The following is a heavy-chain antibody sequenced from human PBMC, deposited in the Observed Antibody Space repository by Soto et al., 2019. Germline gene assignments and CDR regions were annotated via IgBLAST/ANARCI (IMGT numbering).Heavy chain of an antibody. CDR1: GFTFSSYG. CDR2: IWYDGSNK. Sequence: QVQLVESGGGVVQPGRSLRLSCAASGFTFSSYGMHWVRQAPGKGLEWVAVIWYDGSNKYYADSVMGRFTISRDNSKNTLYLQMNSLRAEDTAVYYCARDGDTAMVHHFDYWGQGTLVTVSS. V-gene: IGHV3-33*01. J-gene: IGHJ4*02. D-gene: IGHD5-18*01. CDR3: ARDGDTAMVHHFDY.